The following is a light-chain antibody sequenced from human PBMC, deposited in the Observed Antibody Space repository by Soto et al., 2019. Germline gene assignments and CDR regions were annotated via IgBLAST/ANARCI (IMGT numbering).Light chain of an antibody. J-gene: IGLJ1*01. V-gene: IGLV1-40*01. Sequence: QSVLTQPPSVSGAPGQRVTISCTGSSSNIGAGYYVHWYQQLPGTAPKLLIYGNSNRPSGVPDRFSGSKSGNSASLAITGLQPEDEADYYCQSYDSSLSVSYVFGTGTKLTVL. CDR2: GNS. CDR3: QSYDSSLSVSYV. CDR1: SSNIGAGYY.